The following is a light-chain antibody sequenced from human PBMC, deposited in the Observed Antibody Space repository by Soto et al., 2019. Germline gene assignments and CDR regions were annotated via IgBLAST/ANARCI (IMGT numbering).Light chain of an antibody. CDR3: QQYNKWPQT. J-gene: IGKJ1*01. Sequence: EIVMTQSPATLSVSPGERATLSCRASQSVATNLAWYQQRPGQAPRLLIYGASKRAIGLPARFSGSGSGTEFTLTITSLQSEDFAVYYCQQYNKWPQTFGQGTKGDIK. CDR2: GAS. V-gene: IGKV3-15*01. CDR1: QSVATN.